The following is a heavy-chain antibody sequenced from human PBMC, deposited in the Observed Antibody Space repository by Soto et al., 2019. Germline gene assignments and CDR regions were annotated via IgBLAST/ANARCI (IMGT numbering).Heavy chain of an antibody. D-gene: IGHD2-15*01. Sequence: ASVKVSCKASGYTFNSYGISWGRQAPGQGLEWMGWISAYNGNTNYAQKLQGRVTMTTDTSTSTAYMELRSLRSDDTAVYYCARNGCSGGSCYSNYYYGMDVWGQGTTVTVSS. CDR2: ISAYNGNT. J-gene: IGHJ6*02. CDR3: ARNGCSGGSCYSNYYYGMDV. CDR1: GYTFNSYG. V-gene: IGHV1-18*01.